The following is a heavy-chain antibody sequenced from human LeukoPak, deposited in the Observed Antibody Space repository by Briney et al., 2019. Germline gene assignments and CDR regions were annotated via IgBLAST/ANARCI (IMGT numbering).Heavy chain of an antibody. J-gene: IGHJ4*02. CDR1: GFTFSSYA. Sequence: QTGRSLRLSCAASGFTFSSYAMHWVRQAPGKGLEWVAVISYDGSNKYYAGSVKGRFTISRDNSKNTLYLQMNSLRAEDTAVYYCARGSTYYYDSSGYYSPSSHHFDYWGQGTLVTVSS. D-gene: IGHD3-22*01. V-gene: IGHV3-30-3*01. CDR3: ARGSTYYYDSSGYYSPSSHHFDY. CDR2: ISYDGSNK.